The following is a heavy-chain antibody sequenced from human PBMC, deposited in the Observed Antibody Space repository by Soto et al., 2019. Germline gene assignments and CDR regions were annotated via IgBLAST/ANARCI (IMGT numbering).Heavy chain of an antibody. CDR2: IKKDGSNK. CDR3: ARETGYSSGWRQDY. V-gene: IGHV3-74*01. J-gene: IGHJ4*02. Sequence: GGSLRLSCAASGFTFNSYAMHWVRQAPGKGLVWVSRIKKDGSNKSYADSVKGRFTISRDNAKNTLYLQMNSLRVEDTAVYYCARETGYSSGWRQDYWGQGTLVTVSS. CDR1: GFTFNSYA. D-gene: IGHD6-19*01.